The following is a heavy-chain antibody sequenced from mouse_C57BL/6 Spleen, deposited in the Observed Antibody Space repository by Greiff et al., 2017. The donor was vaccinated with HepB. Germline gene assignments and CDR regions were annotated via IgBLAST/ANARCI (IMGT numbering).Heavy chain of an antibody. CDR2: ISSGSSTI. Sequence: EVKLVESGGGLVKPGGSLKLSCAASGFTFSDYGMHWVRQAPEKGLEWVAYISSGSSTIYYADTVKGRFTISRDNAKNTLFLQMTSLRSEDTAMYYCATSYGSSPYWYFDVWGTGTTVTVSS. CDR3: ATSYGSSPYWYFDV. CDR1: GFTFSDYG. D-gene: IGHD1-1*01. J-gene: IGHJ1*03. V-gene: IGHV5-17*01.